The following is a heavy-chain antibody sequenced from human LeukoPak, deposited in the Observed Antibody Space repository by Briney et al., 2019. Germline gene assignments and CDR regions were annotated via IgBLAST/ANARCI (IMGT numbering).Heavy chain of an antibody. CDR1: GYSISSGYY. Sequence: SETLSLTCTVSGYSISSGYYWGWIRQPPGKGLEWIGSIYHSGSTYYNPSLKSRVTISVDTSKNQFSLKLSSVTAADTAVYYCARSFNAVVGNFDYWGQGTLVTVSS. CDR3: ARSFNAVVGNFDY. J-gene: IGHJ4*02. V-gene: IGHV4-38-2*02. CDR2: IYHSGST. D-gene: IGHD6-19*01.